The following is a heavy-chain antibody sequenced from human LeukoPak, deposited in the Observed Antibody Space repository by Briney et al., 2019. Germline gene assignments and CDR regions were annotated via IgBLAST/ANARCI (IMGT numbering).Heavy chain of an antibody. J-gene: IGHJ4*02. CDR1: GGSITNYY. CDR3: AKDSRITMVRGVQKGYFDY. D-gene: IGHD3-10*01. Sequence: SETLSLTCTVSGGSITNYYWSWIRQPPGKGLEWIGFIYYSGTTNYNPSLKSRVTISVDTSKNQFSLKLSSMTAEDTALYYCAKDSRITMVRGVQKGYFDYWGQGTLVTVSS. CDR2: IYYSGTT. V-gene: IGHV4-59*01.